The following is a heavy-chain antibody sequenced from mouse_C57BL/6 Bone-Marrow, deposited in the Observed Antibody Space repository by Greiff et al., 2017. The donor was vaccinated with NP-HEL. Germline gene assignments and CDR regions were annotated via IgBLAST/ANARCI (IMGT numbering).Heavy chain of an antibody. CDR1: GYTFTSYW. CDR2: IDPSDSYT. Sequence: QVQLQQPGAELVMPGASVKLSCKASGYTFTSYWMHWVKQRPGQGLEWIGEIDPSDSYTNYNQKFKGKSTLTVDKSSSTAYMQLSSLTSEDSAVYYCAREYYGSSFFAYWGQATLVTVSA. V-gene: IGHV1-69*01. J-gene: IGHJ3*01. D-gene: IGHD1-1*01. CDR3: AREYYGSSFFAY.